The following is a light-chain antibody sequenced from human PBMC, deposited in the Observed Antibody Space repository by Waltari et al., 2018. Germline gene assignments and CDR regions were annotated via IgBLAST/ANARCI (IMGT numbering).Light chain of an antibody. Sequence: QSVLTQPPSASGTPGQRVTISCSGSSSNIGVNVVNWYQHFPGTAPRLLSFTNDQRPSGVPDRFSGSKSGTSASLAISGLQSEDEADYYCAVWDDNLSGVVFGAGTKVAVL. J-gene: IGLJ1*01. CDR2: TND. V-gene: IGLV1-44*01. CDR3: AVWDDNLSGVV. CDR1: SSNIGVNV.